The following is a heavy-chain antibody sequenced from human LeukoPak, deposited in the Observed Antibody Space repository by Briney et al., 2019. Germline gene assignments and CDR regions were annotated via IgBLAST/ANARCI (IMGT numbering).Heavy chain of an antibody. V-gene: IGHV3-23*01. Sequence: GGSLRLSCAASGFTFSSYAMGWVRQAPGKGLEWVSAISGSGGSTYYADSVKGRFTISRDNSKNTLYLQMNSLRAEDTAVYYCAKTLYNSGWYAGYYFDYWGQGTLVTVSS. D-gene: IGHD6-19*01. CDR2: ISGSGGST. CDR1: GFTFSSYA. J-gene: IGHJ4*02. CDR3: AKTLYNSGWYAGYYFDY.